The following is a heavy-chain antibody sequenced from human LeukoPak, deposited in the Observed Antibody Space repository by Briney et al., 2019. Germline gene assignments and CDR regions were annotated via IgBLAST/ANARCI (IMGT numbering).Heavy chain of an antibody. CDR2: ISYDGSNK. CDR3: AKDFGYFDWLLFFDY. J-gene: IGHJ4*02. Sequence: PGASLRLSCAASGFTFSSYGMHWVRQAPGKGLEWVAVISYDGSNKYYADSVKGRFTISRDNSKNTLYLQMNSLRAEDTAVYYCAKDFGYFDWLLFFDYWGQGTLVTVSS. D-gene: IGHD3-9*01. V-gene: IGHV3-30*18. CDR1: GFTFSSYG.